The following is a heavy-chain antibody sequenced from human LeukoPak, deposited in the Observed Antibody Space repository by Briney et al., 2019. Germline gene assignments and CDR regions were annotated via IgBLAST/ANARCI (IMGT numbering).Heavy chain of an antibody. Sequence: GGSLRLTCAASGFTFSSYSMNWVRQAPGKGLEWVSSISSSSSYIYYADSVKGRFTISRDNAKNSLYLQMNSLRAEDTAVYYCARVYTSDAFDIWGQGTMVTVSS. D-gene: IGHD2-2*02. CDR3: ARVYTSDAFDI. J-gene: IGHJ3*02. CDR1: GFTFSSYS. V-gene: IGHV3-21*01. CDR2: ISSSSSYI.